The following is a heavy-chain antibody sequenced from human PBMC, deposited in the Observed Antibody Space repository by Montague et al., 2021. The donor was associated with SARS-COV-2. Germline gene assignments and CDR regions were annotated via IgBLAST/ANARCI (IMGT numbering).Heavy chain of an antibody. J-gene: IGHJ6*02. D-gene: IGHD1-1*01. Sequence: SLRLSCAASGFTFSDYYTSWIRQAPGKGLEWVSYISSSSSYTNYADSVKGRFTISRDNAKNSLYLQMNSLRAEDTAVYYCARGGTTDGYGMDVWGQGTTVTVSS. CDR1: GFTFSDYY. CDR2: ISSSSSYT. V-gene: IGHV3-11*05. CDR3: ARGGTTDGYGMDV.